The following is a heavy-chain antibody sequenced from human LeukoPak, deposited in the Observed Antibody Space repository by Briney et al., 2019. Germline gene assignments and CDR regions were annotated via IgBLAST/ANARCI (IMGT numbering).Heavy chain of an antibody. CDR3: AREILGGFNPGAY. J-gene: IGHJ4*02. D-gene: IGHD1-14*01. V-gene: IGHV4-4*02. CDR2: IHRSGSP. CDR1: LDSTTSNF. Sequence: SETLSLTCTVSLDSTTSNFWSWVRQPPGKGLEWIGEIHRSGSPNYNPSLQSRVTISIDRSRNQIVLELSSLTAADTAVYYCAREILGGFNPGAYWGQGTLVTVSS.